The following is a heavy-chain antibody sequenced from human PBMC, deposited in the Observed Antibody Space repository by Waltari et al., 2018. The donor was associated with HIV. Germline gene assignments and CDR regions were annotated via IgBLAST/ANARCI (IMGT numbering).Heavy chain of an antibody. J-gene: IGHJ4*02. CDR3: ARGPSPRGTSRWFYFDY. Sequence: QGQLVQSGSELKNPGASVKVSCKASGYTFNTYAMIWIRQAPGQGLEWMGWINTNTGKTTYAQGFTGRFVFSLDTSVSTTYLQISSLKAEDTAVYYCARGPSPRGTSRWFYFDYWGQGTLVTVSS. V-gene: IGHV7-4-1*02. CDR1: GYTFNTYA. D-gene: IGHD6-19*01. CDR2: INTNTGKT.